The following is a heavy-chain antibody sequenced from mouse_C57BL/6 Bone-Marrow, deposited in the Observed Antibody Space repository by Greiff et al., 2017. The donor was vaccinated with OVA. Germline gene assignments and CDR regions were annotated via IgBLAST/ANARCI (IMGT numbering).Heavy chain of an antibody. V-gene: IGHV14-4*01. Sequence: VQLQQSGAELVRPGASVKLSCTASGFNIKDDYMHWVKQRPEQGLEWIGWIDPENGDTEYASQFQGKATITADTSSNTAYLQLSSLTSEDTAVYYCTPYDYDWFAYWGQGTLVTVSA. J-gene: IGHJ3*01. CDR1: GFNIKDDY. D-gene: IGHD2-4*01. CDR2: IDPENGDT. CDR3: TPYDYDWFAY.